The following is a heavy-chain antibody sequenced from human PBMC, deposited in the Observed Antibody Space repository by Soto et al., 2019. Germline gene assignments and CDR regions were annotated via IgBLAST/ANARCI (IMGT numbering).Heavy chain of an antibody. CDR3: ARGRILYLGVYYYYGMDV. J-gene: IGHJ6*02. CDR2: INHSGST. CDR1: GGSFSGYY. V-gene: IGHV4-34*01. D-gene: IGHD2-8*01. Sequence: SETLSLTCAVYGGSFSGYYWSWIRQPPGKGLEWIGEINHSGSTNYNPSLKSRVTISVDTSKNQFSLKLSSVTAADTAVYYCARGRILYLGVYYYYGMDVWGQGTTVTV.